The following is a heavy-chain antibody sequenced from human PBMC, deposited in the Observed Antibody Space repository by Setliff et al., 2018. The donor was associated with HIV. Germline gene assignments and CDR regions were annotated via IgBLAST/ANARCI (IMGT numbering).Heavy chain of an antibody. D-gene: IGHD6-13*01. CDR1: GFTFDDYK. V-gene: IGHV3-21*01. Sequence: GGSLRLSCAASGFTFDDYKMNWVRQAPGKGLEWVSSISSTGSHIDYIDSLKGRFTISRDNAKNSLYLQMNSLRAEDTAVYYCARSRAAGFDYWGQGTLVTVSS. CDR3: ARSRAAGFDY. CDR2: ISSTGSHI. J-gene: IGHJ4*02.